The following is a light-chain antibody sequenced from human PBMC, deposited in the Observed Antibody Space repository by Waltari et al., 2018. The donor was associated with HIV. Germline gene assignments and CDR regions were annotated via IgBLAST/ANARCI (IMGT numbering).Light chain of an antibody. CDR1: NIGSQS. CDR3: QVWHSGSDCVI. J-gene: IGLJ2*01. CDR2: YDD. V-gene: IGLV3-21*04. Sequence: YVLTQSPSVSVAPGETARITCEGDNIGSQSVPWYQQKTGQAPVLVSYYDDDRASGIPERFSGSNSGNTAILTINRVEAGDEADYFCQVWHSGSDCVIFGGGTKLTVL.